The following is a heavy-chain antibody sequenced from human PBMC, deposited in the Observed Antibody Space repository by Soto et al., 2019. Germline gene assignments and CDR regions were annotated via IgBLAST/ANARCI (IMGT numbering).Heavy chain of an antibody. CDR3: ARDVRGYCSSTSCFPSPYDY. V-gene: IGHV1-69*08. Sequence: QVQLVQSGAEVKKPGSSVKVSCKASGGTFSSYTISWVRQAPGQGLEWMGRIIPILGIANYAQKFQGRVTITADKSTSTAYMELSSLRSDDTAVYYCARDVRGYCSSTSCFPSPYDYWGQGTLVTVSS. CDR2: IIPILGIA. CDR1: GGTFSSYT. D-gene: IGHD2-2*01. J-gene: IGHJ4*02.